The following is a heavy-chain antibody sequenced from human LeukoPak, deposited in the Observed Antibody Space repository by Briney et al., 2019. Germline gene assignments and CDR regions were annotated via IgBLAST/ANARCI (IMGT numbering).Heavy chain of an antibody. CDR1: GFTFSSYA. V-gene: IGHV3-23*01. Sequence: GGSLRLSCAASGFTFSSYAMSWVRQAPGKGLEWVSAISGSGGSTYYADSVKGRFTISRDNSKNTLYLQTNSLRAEDTAVYYCATSPGITMIVVVINYFDYWGQGTLVTVSS. D-gene: IGHD3-22*01. J-gene: IGHJ4*02. CDR3: ATSPGITMIVVVINYFDY. CDR2: ISGSGGST.